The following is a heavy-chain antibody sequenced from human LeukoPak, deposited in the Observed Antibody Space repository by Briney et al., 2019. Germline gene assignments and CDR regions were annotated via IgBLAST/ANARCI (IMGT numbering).Heavy chain of an antibody. V-gene: IGHV3-48*03. D-gene: IGHD1-26*01. CDR2: ISSSGSTI. J-gene: IGHJ4*02. CDR3: ARGDSRSYYFDY. Sequence: GGSLRLSCAASGLTLNNYEMNWVRQAPGKGLEWVSYISSSGSTIYYADSVKGRFTISRDNAKNSLYLQMNSLRAEDTAVYYCARGDSRSYYFDYWGQGTLVTVSS. CDR1: GLTLNNYE.